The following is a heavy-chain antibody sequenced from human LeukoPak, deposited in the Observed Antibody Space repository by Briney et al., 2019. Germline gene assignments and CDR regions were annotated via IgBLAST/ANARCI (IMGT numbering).Heavy chain of an antibody. CDR2: IYTSGST. V-gene: IGHV4-61*02. CDR3: ARARQYQLHPYWYFDL. CDR1: GGSISSGSYY. Sequence: SQTLSLTCTVSGGSISSGSYYWRWVRQPAGKGLGWIGRIYTSGSTNYNPSRKSRVTISVDTSKNQFSLKLSSVTAADTAVYYCARARQYQLHPYWYFDLWGRGTLVTVSS. D-gene: IGHD2-2*01. J-gene: IGHJ2*01.